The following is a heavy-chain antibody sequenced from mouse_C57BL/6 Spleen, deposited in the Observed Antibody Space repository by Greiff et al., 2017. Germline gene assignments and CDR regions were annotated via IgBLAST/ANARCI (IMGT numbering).Heavy chain of an antibody. Sequence: EVQLVESGPGLVKPSQSLSLTCSVTGYSITSGYYWNWIRQFPGNKLEWMGYISYDGSNNYNPSLKNRISITRDTSKNQFFLKLNSVTTEDTATYYCAKGDYYGSSYGDFDYWGQGTTLTVSS. CDR2: ISYDGSN. V-gene: IGHV3-6*01. CDR3: AKGDYYGSSYGDFDY. D-gene: IGHD1-1*01. CDR1: GYSITSGYY. J-gene: IGHJ2*01.